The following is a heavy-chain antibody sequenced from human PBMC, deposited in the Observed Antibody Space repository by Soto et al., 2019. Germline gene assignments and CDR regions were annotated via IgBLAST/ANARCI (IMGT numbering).Heavy chain of an antibody. Sequence: QVQLQQWGAGLLKPSETLSLTCDVYGGSFSGYYWSWIRQSPGKGLEWIGEINHSGSTNCNPSLKSRVTISLDTSKNQFSLNLSSMTAADTAVYYCARGHRTAAGTRKAFDLWGQGTVVTVSS. D-gene: IGHD6-13*01. CDR1: GGSFSGYY. J-gene: IGHJ3*01. V-gene: IGHV4-34*01. CDR2: INHSGST. CDR3: ARGHRTAAGTRKAFDL.